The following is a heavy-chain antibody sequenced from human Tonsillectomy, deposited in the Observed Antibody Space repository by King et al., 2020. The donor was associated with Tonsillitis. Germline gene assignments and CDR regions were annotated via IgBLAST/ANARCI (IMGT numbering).Heavy chain of an antibody. V-gene: IGHV3-21*01. CDR3: VREPLMTTLYYDH. Sequence: VQLVESGGGLVKPGGSLRLSCVTSGFNFSTYSMGWVRQAPGKGLEWVSTITSSGRFIYYGESMKGRFTIFRDNAKNSLSLQMNSLRGDDTAVYFCVREPLMTTLYYDHWGQGVLVTVSA. J-gene: IGHJ4*02. CDR1: GFNFSTYS. CDR2: ITSSGRFI. D-gene: IGHD1-14*01.